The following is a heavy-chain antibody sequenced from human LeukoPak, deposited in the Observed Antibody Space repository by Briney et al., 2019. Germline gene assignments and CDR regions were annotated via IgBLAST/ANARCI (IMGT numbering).Heavy chain of an antibody. CDR1: GFTFDDYA. CDR3: AKDAAAAGTARFDY. CDR2: ISWNSGSI. V-gene: IGHV3-9*01. Sequence: GGSPRLSCAASGFTFDDYAMHWVRQAPGKGLEWVSGISWNSGSIGYADSVKGRFTISRDNAKNSLYLQMNSLRAEDTALYYCAKDAAAAGTARFDYWGQGTLVTVSS. J-gene: IGHJ4*02. D-gene: IGHD6-13*01.